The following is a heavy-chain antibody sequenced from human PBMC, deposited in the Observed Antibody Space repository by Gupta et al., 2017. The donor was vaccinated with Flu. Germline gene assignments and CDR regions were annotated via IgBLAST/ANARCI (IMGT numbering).Heavy chain of an antibody. J-gene: IGHJ4*01. V-gene: IGHV4-59*09. CDR2: VFFSGTA. Sequence: EWIGYVFFSGTANYNPYLKSRVSISVDTSKNQFSLKLTSVTSADTAIYYCARGLRDFDYWGHGALVTVSS. CDR3: ARGLRDFDY.